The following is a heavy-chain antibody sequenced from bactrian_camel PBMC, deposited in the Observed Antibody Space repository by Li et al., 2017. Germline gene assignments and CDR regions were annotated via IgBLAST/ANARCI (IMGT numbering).Heavy chain of an antibody. CDR2: LLSGGNT. CDR3: AAETSTFLCAQIAASAGAEFKY. J-gene: IGHJ4*01. Sequence: DVQLVESGGGLVQPGGSLTLSCAASGFTIGSRDMSWVRQAPGKGLEWVSSLLSGGNTHYADSVKGRFTISRDNAKNTLYLQMNSLKPEDTAMYYCAAETSTFLCAQIAASAGAEFKYWGRGTQVTVS. CDR1: GFTIGSRD. V-gene: IGHV3S40*01. D-gene: IGHD4*01.